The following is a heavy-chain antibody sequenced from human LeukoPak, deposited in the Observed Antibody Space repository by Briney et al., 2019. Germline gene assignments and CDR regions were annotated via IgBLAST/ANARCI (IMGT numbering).Heavy chain of an antibody. V-gene: IGHV3-23*01. CDR3: ASSEDYDYVWGSYRSTPFDY. J-gene: IGHJ4*02. CDR2: ISGSGGST. Sequence: AGGSLRLSCAASGFTCSSYAMSWVRQAPGKGLEWVSAISGSGGSTYYADSVKGRFTISRDNSKNTLYLQMNSLRAEDTAVYYCASSEDYDYVWGSYRSTPFDYWGQGTLVTVSS. CDR1: GFTCSSYA. D-gene: IGHD3-16*02.